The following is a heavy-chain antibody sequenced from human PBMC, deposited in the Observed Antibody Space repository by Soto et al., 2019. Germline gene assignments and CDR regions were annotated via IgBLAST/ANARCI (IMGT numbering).Heavy chain of an antibody. CDR2: IYYSGRT. V-gene: IGHV4-39*01. Sequence: SETLSLTCTVSGGSVRSSTYYWGWIRQAPGKGLEWIASIYYSGRTHNNPALKSRVTMSVDTYTNQFSLKMNAVTAADTAVYYCARGYGRNFDYWGQGTLVTVS. J-gene: IGHJ4*02. D-gene: IGHD5-18*01. CDR3: ARGYGRNFDY. CDR1: GGSVRSSTYY.